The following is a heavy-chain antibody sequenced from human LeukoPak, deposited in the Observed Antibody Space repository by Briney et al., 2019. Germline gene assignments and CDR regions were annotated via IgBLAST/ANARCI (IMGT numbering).Heavy chain of an antibody. CDR2: IYYSGNT. D-gene: IGHD6-19*01. V-gene: IGHV4-59*01. CDR3: ARFQRLVGGKDAFDI. J-gene: IGHJ3*02. Sequence: SETLSLTCTVSGGSISSYYWSWIRQPPGKGLEWIGYIYYSGNTSYNPSLKGRVTMSVDTSKTQFSLKLSSVTAADTAVYYCARFQRLVGGKDAFDIWGQGTMVTVSS. CDR1: GGSISSYY.